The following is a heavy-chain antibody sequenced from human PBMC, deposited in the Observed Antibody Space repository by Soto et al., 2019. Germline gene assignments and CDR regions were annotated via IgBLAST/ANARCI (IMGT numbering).Heavy chain of an antibody. CDR2: IYYSGST. Sequence: SETLSLTCTVSGGSISSSSYYWGWIRQPPGKGLEWIGSIYYSGSTKYNPSLKSRVTMSVDTSNNQFSLKVSSVTAADTAVYYCARHSNRNYGLYYFDFWGLGALVTVSS. V-gene: IGHV4-39*01. J-gene: IGHJ4*02. CDR1: GGSISSSSYY. D-gene: IGHD4-4*01. CDR3: ARHSNRNYGLYYFDF.